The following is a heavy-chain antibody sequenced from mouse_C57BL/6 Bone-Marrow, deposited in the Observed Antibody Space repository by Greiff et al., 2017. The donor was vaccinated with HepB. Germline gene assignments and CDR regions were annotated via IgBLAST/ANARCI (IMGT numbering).Heavy chain of an antibody. CDR3: ADYGSSYPYYLDF. CDR1: GYTFTSHC. D-gene: IGHD1-1*01. V-gene: IGHV1-56*01. Sequence: VQLQQSGPELVRPGASVKISCKAPGYTFTSHCMQWVRQRPGQGLEWIGEIFPGSGSTYYNEKFKGKATVTVDTSSSTAYMQLSSLTSEDSAVYVCADYGSSYPYYLDFWGRGTTLTVSS. CDR2: IFPGSGST. J-gene: IGHJ2*01.